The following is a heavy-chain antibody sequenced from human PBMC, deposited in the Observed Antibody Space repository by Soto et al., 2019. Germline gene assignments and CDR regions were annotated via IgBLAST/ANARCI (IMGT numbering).Heavy chain of an antibody. D-gene: IGHD3-10*01. CDR1: GFTFSSYG. Sequence: SLRLSCAASGFTFSSYGMHWVRQAPGKGLEWVAVISYDGSNKYYADSVKGRFTISRDNSKNTLYLQMNSLRAEDTAVYYCAKAGGSGMFIYWGQGTLVTVSS. CDR3: AKAGGSGMFIY. V-gene: IGHV3-30*18. CDR2: ISYDGSNK. J-gene: IGHJ4*02.